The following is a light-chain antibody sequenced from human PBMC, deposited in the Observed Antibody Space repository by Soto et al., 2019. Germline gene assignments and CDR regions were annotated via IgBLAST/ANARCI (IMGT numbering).Light chain of an antibody. CDR2: DAS. CDR1: QSVSSY. V-gene: IGKV3-11*01. CDR3: QQRSIWPPT. J-gene: IGKJ2*01. Sequence: EIVLTQSPATLSLSPGERATLSCRASQSVSSYLAWYQQRPGQAPRLLIYDASNRATGIPARFSGSGSGTDFTLTLSSLEPEDFAVYYCQQRSIWPPTVGQGTKLQI.